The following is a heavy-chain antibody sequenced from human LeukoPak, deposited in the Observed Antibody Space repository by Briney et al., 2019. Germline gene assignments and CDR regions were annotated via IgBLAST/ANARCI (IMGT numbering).Heavy chain of an antibody. D-gene: IGHD6-19*01. CDR2: ISSRGSVI. Sequence: GGSLRLSCAASGFTFSTYEMTWVRQAPGRGLEWVSYISSRGSVIHYTDSVKGRFTISRDNGRNSLYLQMNSLRADDTAVYYCARDDSNVAVAGTRYFQHWGQGTMVTVSS. CDR1: GFTFSTYE. J-gene: IGHJ1*01. CDR3: ARDDSNVAVAGTRYFQH. V-gene: IGHV3-48*03.